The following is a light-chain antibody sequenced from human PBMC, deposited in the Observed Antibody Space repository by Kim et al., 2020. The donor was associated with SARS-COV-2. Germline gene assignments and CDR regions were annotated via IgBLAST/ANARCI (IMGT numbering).Light chain of an antibody. J-gene: IGLJ2*01. V-gene: IGLV3-21*04. CDR2: YDS. Sequence: APGKTAGITCGGNNIGSKSVPWYQQKPGQAPVLVIYYDSDRPSGIPERFSGSNSGNTATLTISRVEAGDEADYYCQVWDSSSDHVVFGGGTQLTVL. CDR1: NIGSKS. CDR3: QVWDSSSDHVV.